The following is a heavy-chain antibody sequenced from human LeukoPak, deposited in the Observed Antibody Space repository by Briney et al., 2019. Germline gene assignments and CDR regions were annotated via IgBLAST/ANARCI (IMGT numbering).Heavy chain of an antibody. CDR2: IYYSGST. Sequence: PSETLSLTCTVSGGSISSSSCYWGWIRQPPGKGLEWIGSIYYSGSTYYNPSLQSRVSISADTSKNQFFLKLISVTAADTAVYYCARHYYGSPRDYFDYWGQGTLVTVSP. D-gene: IGHD3-10*01. CDR1: GGSISSSSCY. J-gene: IGHJ4*02. V-gene: IGHV4-39*07. CDR3: ARHYYGSPRDYFDY.